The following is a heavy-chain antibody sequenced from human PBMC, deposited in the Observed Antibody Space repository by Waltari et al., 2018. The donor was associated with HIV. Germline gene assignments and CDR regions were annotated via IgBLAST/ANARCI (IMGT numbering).Heavy chain of an antibody. CDR2: AVAIIGVS. D-gene: IGHD6-19*01. CDR3: AALAAKGTWFEC. V-gene: IGHV1-69*02. Sequence: HVHLVQSGTEVRKSGSSVTASCRSPGESLKSYTIHWVRQAPGQGLQGMGKFGWRGRAVAIIGVSKYAEKLRGRITIPADTVTNRACMALTSARPDETAVHYCAALAAKGTWFECWGQGSLVIVS. J-gene: IGHJ1*01. CDR1: GESLKSYT.